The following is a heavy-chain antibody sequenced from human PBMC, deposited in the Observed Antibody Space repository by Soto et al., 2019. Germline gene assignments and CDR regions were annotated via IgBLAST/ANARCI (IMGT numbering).Heavy chain of an antibody. CDR3: ARVPSYRSSSPGFNWFDP. CDR2: IKQDGSEK. D-gene: IGHD6-13*01. J-gene: IGHJ5*02. Sequence: GGSLRLSCAASGFTFSSYWMSWVRQAPGKGLEWVANIKQDGSEKYYVDSVKGRFTISRDNAKNSLYLQMNSLRAEDTAVYYCARVPSYRSSSPGFNWFDPWGQGTLVTVSS. V-gene: IGHV3-7*01. CDR1: GFTFSSYW.